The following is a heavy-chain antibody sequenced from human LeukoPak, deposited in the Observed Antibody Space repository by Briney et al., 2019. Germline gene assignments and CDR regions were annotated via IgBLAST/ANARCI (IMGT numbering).Heavy chain of an antibody. CDR3: TTSLYYSDSILYFH. CDR1: GFTFSSYA. J-gene: IGHJ4*02. CDR2: ISGSGGST. Sequence: GGSLRLSCAASGFTFSSYAMSWVRQAPGKGLEWVSAISGSGGSTYYADSVKGRFTISRDNSKNTLYLQMNSLSAEDTAVYYCTTSLYYSDSILYFHWGQGTLVTVSS. V-gene: IGHV3-23*01. D-gene: IGHD3-22*01.